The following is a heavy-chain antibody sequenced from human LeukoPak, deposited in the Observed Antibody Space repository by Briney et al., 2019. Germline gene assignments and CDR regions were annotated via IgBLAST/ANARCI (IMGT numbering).Heavy chain of an antibody. CDR3: ARGVILWFGEPTPYFFDY. D-gene: IGHD3-10*01. CDR1: GGSFSGYY. Sequence: SETLSLTCAVYGGSFSGYYWSWIRQPPGKGLEWIGEINHSGSTNYNPSLKGRVTISVDTSKNQFSLKLSSVTAADTAVYYCARGVILWFGEPTPYFFDYWGQGTLVTVSS. CDR2: INHSGST. V-gene: IGHV4-34*01. J-gene: IGHJ4*02.